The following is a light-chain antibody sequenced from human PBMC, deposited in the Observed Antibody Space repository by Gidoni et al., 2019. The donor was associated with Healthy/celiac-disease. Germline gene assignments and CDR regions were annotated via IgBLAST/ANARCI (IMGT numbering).Light chain of an antibody. CDR2: GAS. J-gene: IGKJ4*01. Sequence: IVLTQSPGTLSLSPGERATLSCRASQSVSSSYLAWYQQKPGQAPRLLIYGASSRATGIPDRFSGSGSGTDFTLTISRLEPEDFAVYYCQQYGSSPLLFGGGTKVEIK. CDR1: QSVSSSY. CDR3: QQYGSSPLL. V-gene: IGKV3-20*01.